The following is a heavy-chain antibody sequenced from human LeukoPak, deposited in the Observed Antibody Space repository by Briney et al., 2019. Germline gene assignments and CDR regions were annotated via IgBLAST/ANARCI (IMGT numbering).Heavy chain of an antibody. V-gene: IGHV3-64D*06. D-gene: IGHD3-10*01. CDR2: ISSNGGST. CDR3: VKDSSSGSHFDY. Sequence: PGGSLRLSCSASGSTFSRYAMHWVRQAPGKGLEYVSAISSNGGSTYYADSVKGRFTISRDNSRNTLHLQMSSLRVEDTAVYYCVKDSSSGSHFDYWGQGTLVTVSS. CDR1: GSTFSRYA. J-gene: IGHJ4*02.